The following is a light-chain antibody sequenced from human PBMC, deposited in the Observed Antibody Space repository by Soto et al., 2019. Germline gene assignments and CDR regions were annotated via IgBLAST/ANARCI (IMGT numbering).Light chain of an antibody. Sequence: EITLTQSPGTLSLSPGERATLSCRASQSVSAYLAGYQQKDGQRPRVLIYGASNRATDIPATFSGSGSGTDFTLTISRLEPEDSAVCYCQQRSKLPRTFGGGTRVEIK. V-gene: IGKV3-11*01. CDR3: QQRSKLPRT. J-gene: IGKJ4*01. CDR2: GAS. CDR1: QSVSAY.